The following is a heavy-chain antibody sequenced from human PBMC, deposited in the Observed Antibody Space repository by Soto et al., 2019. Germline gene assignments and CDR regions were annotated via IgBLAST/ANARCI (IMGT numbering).Heavy chain of an antibody. D-gene: IGHD3-22*01. Sequence: AXSVKVTCKAAGYSFTNSGISWGRRAPGQGLEWMGWIGAYNGHTKYAQKLQGRVTMTTDTSTSTAYMELRSLKSDDTAVYYCAREDYYDSSGYLPVRYYFGMDVWGQGTTVTVSS. J-gene: IGHJ6*02. V-gene: IGHV1-18*01. CDR1: GYSFTNSG. CDR3: AREDYYDSSGYLPVRYYFGMDV. CDR2: IGAYNGHT.